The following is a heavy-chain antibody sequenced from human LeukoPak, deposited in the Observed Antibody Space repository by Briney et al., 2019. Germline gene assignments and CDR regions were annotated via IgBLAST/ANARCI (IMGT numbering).Heavy chain of an antibody. CDR3: ARSYYDSSGYEKYHYYYYMDV. CDR1: GYTFTDYY. D-gene: IGHD3-22*01. Sequence: ASVKVSCKASGYTFTDYYMHWVRQAPGQGLEWMGWINPNSGGTNYAQKFQGRVTMTTDTSTSTAYMELRSLRSDDTAVYYCARSYYDSSGYEKYHYYYYMDVWGKGTTVTVSS. V-gene: IGHV1-2*02. CDR2: INPNSGGT. J-gene: IGHJ6*03.